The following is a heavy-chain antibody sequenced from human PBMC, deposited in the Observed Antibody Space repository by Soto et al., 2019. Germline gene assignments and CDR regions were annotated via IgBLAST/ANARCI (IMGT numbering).Heavy chain of an antibody. J-gene: IGHJ3*02. CDR3: GRGYYDSNGQSNTFDI. V-gene: IGHV4-59*01. D-gene: IGHD3-22*01. Sequence: QVQLQESGPGLVKPSETLSLTCTVSGASISSSYWSWIRQSPGTRLEWIGYVHYSGSTKYNPSLKSRVTISVDTSKNQFSLKLSSVTAADTALYYCGRGYYDSNGQSNTFDIWGQGTLVTVSS. CDR2: VHYSGST. CDR1: GASISSSY.